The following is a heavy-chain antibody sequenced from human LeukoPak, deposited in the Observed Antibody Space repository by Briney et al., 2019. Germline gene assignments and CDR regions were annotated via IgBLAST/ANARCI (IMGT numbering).Heavy chain of an antibody. CDR2: IYYSGST. CDR1: GRSISSYY. Sequence: PSETLSLTCTVSGRSISSYYSSWIRHPPGKGREWVGYIYYSGSTNYNLSLKSRVTISVDTSKNQFSLKLSSVTAADTAVYYCARAGYDFWSGYPTPLGIWGQGTMVTVSS. J-gene: IGHJ3*02. D-gene: IGHD3-3*01. V-gene: IGHV4-59*01. CDR3: ARAGYDFWSGYPTPLGI.